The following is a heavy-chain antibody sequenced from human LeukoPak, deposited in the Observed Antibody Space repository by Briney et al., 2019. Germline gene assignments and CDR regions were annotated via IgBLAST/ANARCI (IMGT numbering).Heavy chain of an antibody. J-gene: IGHJ6*02. CDR2: ISSSGSTI. Sequence: PGGSLRLSCAASGFTFSSYEMNWVRQAPGKRLEWVSYISSSGSTIYYADSVKGRFTISRDNAKNSLYLQMNSLRAEDTAVYYCARDRSSWAHYYYGMDVWGQGTTVTVSS. CDR3: ARDRSSWAHYYYGMDV. CDR1: GFTFSSYE. V-gene: IGHV3-48*03. D-gene: IGHD6-13*01.